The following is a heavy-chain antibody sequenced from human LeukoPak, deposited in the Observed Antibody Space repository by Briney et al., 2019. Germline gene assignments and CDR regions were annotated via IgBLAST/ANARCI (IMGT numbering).Heavy chain of an antibody. CDR2: ISYDGRNK. V-gene: IGHV3-30*03. Sequence: GGSLRLSCAASGFTFISYGMHWVRQAPGKGLEWVAVISYDGRNKYYGDSVKGRFTISRDNSKNTLYLQMNSLRAEDTAVYYCARVGSSGWSPFDYWGQGTLVTVSS. CDR3: ARVGSSGWSPFDY. CDR1: GFTFISYG. J-gene: IGHJ4*02. D-gene: IGHD6-19*01.